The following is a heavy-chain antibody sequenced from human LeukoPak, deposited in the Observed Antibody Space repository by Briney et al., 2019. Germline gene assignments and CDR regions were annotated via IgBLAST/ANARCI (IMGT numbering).Heavy chain of an antibody. V-gene: IGHV3-11*01. Sequence: PGGSLRLSCAASGFTFSDAWMSWVRQAPGKGLEWVSYISSSGSAIYYADSVKGRFTISRDNAKNSLYLQMNSLRAEDTAVYYCARAYSGYDWAYYYYYMDVWAKGPRSPSP. CDR2: ISSSGSAI. D-gene: IGHD5-12*01. CDR3: ARAYSGYDWAYYYYYMDV. CDR1: GFTFSDAW. J-gene: IGHJ6*03.